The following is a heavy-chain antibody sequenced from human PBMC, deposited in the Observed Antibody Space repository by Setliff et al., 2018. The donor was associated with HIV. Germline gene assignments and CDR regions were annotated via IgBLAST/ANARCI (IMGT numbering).Heavy chain of an antibody. D-gene: IGHD3-10*01. V-gene: IGHV4-59*08. Sequence: SETLSLTCSVSGGSISSYYWSWIRQPPGKGLEWIGDIYYSGMTNYNPSPKSRVTISGDTFKNQFSLKLGSVTAADTAVYYCARQVSGVASPSWFDPWGQGTLVTVSS. CDR3: ARQVSGVASPSWFDP. CDR1: GGSISSYY. J-gene: IGHJ5*02. CDR2: IYYSGMT.